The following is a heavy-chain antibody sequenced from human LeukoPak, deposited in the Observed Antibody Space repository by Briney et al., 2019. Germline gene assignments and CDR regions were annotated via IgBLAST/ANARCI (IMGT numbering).Heavy chain of an antibody. CDR3: ARETVGDAFDI. D-gene: IGHD4-23*01. V-gene: IGHV4-4*02. CDR1: GGSISSSNW. CDR2: IYHSGST. J-gene: IGHJ3*02. Sequence: PSGTLSLTCAVSGGSISSSNWWSWIRQPPGKGLEWIGEIYHSGSTNYNPSLKSRVTISVDTSKSQFSLKLISVTAADTAVYYCARETVGDAFDIWGQGTLVTVSS.